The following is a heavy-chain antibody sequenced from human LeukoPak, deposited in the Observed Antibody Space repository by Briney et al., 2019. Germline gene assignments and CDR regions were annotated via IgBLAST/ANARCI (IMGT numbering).Heavy chain of an antibody. V-gene: IGHV3-30*18. CDR3: AKGCVSVACPNYFDS. CDR1: GFTFSSYG. D-gene: IGHD6-19*01. Sequence: PGRSLRVSCAASGFTFSSYGMHWVRQAPGKGLEWVAVISYDGNDKYYADSVEGRFTISRGNSKNTLYLQMNSLRSEDTAVYYCAKGCVSVACPNYFDSWGQGTLVTVSS. CDR2: ISYDGNDK. J-gene: IGHJ4*02.